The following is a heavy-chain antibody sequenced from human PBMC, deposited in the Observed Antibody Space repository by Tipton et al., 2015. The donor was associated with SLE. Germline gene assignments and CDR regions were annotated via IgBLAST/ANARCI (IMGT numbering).Heavy chain of an antibody. D-gene: IGHD3-3*01. Sequence: GLVKPSETLSLTCTVSGGSISSHYWSWIRQPPGKGLEWIGYIYYSGSTHYNPSLKSRVTMSVDASKNLFSLKLSSVTAADTAVYYCAKEGSTIFGVILNGMDVWGQGTTVTVSS. CDR3: AKEGSTIFGVILNGMDV. CDR1: GGSISSHY. J-gene: IGHJ6*02. CDR2: IYYSGST. V-gene: IGHV4-59*11.